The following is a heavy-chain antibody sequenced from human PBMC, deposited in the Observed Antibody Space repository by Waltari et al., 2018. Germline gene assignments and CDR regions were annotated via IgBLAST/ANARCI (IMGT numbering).Heavy chain of an antibody. V-gene: IGHV4-39*01. CDR3: ARRVGIGDYFDY. CDR1: GDSITSSDHF. Sequence: QLQLQESGPGLGKPSETLSLTCTVSGDSITSSDHFWAWICQSPGKGLERVGSINYSGSPHYNPSLKSRVTISVDTSKNQFSLRLSSATAADTGVYYCARRVGIGDYFDYWGQGTLVTVSS. J-gene: IGHJ4*02. CDR2: INYSGSP. D-gene: IGHD2-21*01.